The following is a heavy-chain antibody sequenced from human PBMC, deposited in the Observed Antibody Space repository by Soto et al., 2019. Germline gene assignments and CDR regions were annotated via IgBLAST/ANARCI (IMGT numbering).Heavy chain of an antibody. CDR1: GGTFSSYA. CDR2: IIPIFGTA. J-gene: IGHJ6*02. V-gene: IGHV1-69*01. CDR3: ARDLEYYYGMDV. Sequence: QVQLVQSGAEVKKPGSSVKVSCKASGGTFSSYAISWVRQAPGQGLEWMGGIIPIFGTANYAQKFQGRVRITADEYTSTAYMELSSLRSEDTAVYYCARDLEYYYGMDVWGQGTTVTVSS.